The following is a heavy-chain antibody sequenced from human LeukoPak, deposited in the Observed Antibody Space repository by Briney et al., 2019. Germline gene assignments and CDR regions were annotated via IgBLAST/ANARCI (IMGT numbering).Heavy chain of an antibody. CDR3: ARGYGDSFYYYGMDV. Sequence: PGGSLRLSCAASGFTVSSNYMSWVRQAPGKGLEWVSVIYSGGSTYYADSVKGRFTISRDNSKNTLYLQMNSLRAEDTAVYYCARGYGDSFYYYGMDVWGQGTTVTVSS. D-gene: IGHD4-17*01. J-gene: IGHJ6*02. CDR1: GFTVSSNY. CDR2: IYSGGST. V-gene: IGHV3-53*01.